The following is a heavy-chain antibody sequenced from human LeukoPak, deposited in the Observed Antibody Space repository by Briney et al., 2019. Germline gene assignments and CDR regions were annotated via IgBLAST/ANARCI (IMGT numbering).Heavy chain of an antibody. Sequence: PGGSLRLSCAASGFTFSNAWMSWVPQTPRKRLEWVGRIKSKTDGGTTDYAAPVKGRFTISRDDSKNTLYLQMNSLKTEDTAVYYCTTDDSSGWYRWFDPWGQGTLVTVSS. J-gene: IGHJ5*02. D-gene: IGHD6-19*01. CDR2: IKSKTDGGTT. CDR1: GFTFSNAW. V-gene: IGHV3-15*01. CDR3: TTDDSSGWYRWFDP.